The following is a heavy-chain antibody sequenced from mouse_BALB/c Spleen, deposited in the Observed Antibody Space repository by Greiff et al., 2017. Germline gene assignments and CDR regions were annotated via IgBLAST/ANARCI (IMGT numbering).Heavy chain of an antibody. D-gene: IGHD1-2*01. Sequence: EVKLVESGGGLVKPGGSLKLSCAASGFTFSDYYMYWVRQTPEKRLEWVATISDGGSYTYYPDSVKGRFTISRDNAKNNLYLQMSSLKSEDTAMYYCARGPTATDAMDYWGQGTSVTVSA. CDR2: ISDGGSYT. CDR3: ARGPTATDAMDY. J-gene: IGHJ4*01. CDR1: GFTFSDYY. V-gene: IGHV5-4*02.